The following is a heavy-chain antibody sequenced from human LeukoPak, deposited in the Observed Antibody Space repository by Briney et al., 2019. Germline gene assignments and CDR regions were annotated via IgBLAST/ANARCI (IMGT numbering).Heavy chain of an antibody. D-gene: IGHD5-18*01. CDR2: IIPIFGTA. CDR1: GGTFSSYA. J-gene: IGHJ6*02. V-gene: IGHV1-69*13. CDR3: ARGDPRGYSYGSYYYYGMDV. Sequence: GASVKVSCKASGGTFSSYAISWVRQAPGQGLEWMGGIIPIFGTANYAQKFQGRVTITADESTSTAYMELSSLRSEDTAVYYCARGDPRGYSYGSYYYYGMDVWGQGTTVTVSS.